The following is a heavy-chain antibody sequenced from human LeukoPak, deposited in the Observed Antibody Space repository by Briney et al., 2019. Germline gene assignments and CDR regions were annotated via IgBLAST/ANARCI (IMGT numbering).Heavy chain of an antibody. V-gene: IGHV4-39*01. CDR1: GGSISSSGYY. CDR2: IYYSGST. Sequence: SETLSLTCTVSGGSISSSGYYWGWIRQPPGKGLEWIGSIYYSGSTYYNPSLKSRVTISVDTSKNQFSLKLSSVTAADTAVYYCARTVVNYFDYWGQGTLVTVSS. CDR3: ARTVVNYFDY. J-gene: IGHJ4*02.